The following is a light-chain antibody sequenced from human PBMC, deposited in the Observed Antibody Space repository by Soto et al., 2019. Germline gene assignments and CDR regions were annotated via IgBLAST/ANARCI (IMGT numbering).Light chain of an antibody. V-gene: IGLV3-21*02. CDR3: QVWDSDTDHVV. CDR1: NIWSKS. J-gene: IGLJ2*01. CDR2: DDD. Sequence: SYELTQPPSVSVAPGQTARITCGGNNIWSKSVHWYQQKPGQAPILVIYDDDDRPSGIPGRFSGSNSGSAATLTISRVEAGDEADYYCQVWDSDTDHVVFGGGTKLTVL.